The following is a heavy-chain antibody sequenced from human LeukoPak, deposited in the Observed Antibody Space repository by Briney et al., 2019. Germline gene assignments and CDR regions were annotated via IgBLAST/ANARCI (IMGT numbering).Heavy chain of an antibody. CDR1: GDSISRSDHY. Sequence: SETLSLTCSVSGDSISRSDHYWSWIRQPPGKGLEWIGYIYYSGITYYNPSLKSRVTISVDTSQNQFSLKLSSVTAADTAVYYCARDLHGGLDIWGQGTMVTVSS. J-gene: IGHJ3*02. V-gene: IGHV4-30-4*01. CDR2: IYYSGIT. CDR3: ARDLHGGLDI. D-gene: IGHD6-25*01.